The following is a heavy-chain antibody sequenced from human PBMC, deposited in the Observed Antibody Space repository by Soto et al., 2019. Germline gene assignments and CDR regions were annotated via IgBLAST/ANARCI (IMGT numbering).Heavy chain of an antibody. CDR3: ARGDPEYGDYDY. Sequence: GASVKVSCKASGYTFTSYDINCVRQATGQGLEWMGWMNPNSGNTGYAQKFQGRVTMTRNTSISTAYMELSSLRSEDTAVYYCARGDPEYGDYDYWGQGTLVTVSS. CDR1: GYTFTSYD. D-gene: IGHD4-17*01. CDR2: MNPNSGNT. V-gene: IGHV1-8*01. J-gene: IGHJ4*02.